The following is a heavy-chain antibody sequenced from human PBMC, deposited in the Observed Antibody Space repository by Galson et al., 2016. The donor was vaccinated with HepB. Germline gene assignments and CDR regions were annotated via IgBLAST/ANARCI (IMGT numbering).Heavy chain of an antibody. Sequence: SLRLSCAGSGFTFASYGMNWVRQAPGKGLEWVSYITSSGGAIYYTDSVKGRFTISRDNAKNSLYLQMNSLRAEDTAVYYCARDIYGPTYFYYYGLDVWGEETTVTASA. J-gene: IGHJ6*04. V-gene: IGHV3-48*01. CDR2: ITSSGGAI. CDR1: GFTFASYG. D-gene: IGHD2/OR15-2a*01. CDR3: ARDIYGPTYFYYYGLDV.